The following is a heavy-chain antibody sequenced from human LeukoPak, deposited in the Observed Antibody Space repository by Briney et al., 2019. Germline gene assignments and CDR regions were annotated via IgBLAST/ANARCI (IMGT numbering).Heavy chain of an antibody. CDR1: GFTFDDYA. CDR2: IKWNSGSI. D-gene: IGHD6-13*01. Sequence: PGGSLRLSCAASGFTFDDYAMHWVRQAPGKGLEWVSTIKWNSGSIGYADSVKGRFTISRDNARNSLYLQMNSLRPEDTALYYCAKDRRIAAAGKYGMDVWGKGTTVTVSS. V-gene: IGHV3-9*01. J-gene: IGHJ6*04. CDR3: AKDRRIAAAGKYGMDV.